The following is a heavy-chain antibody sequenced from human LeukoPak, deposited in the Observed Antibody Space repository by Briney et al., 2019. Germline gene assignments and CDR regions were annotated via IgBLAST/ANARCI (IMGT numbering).Heavy chain of an antibody. Sequence: PSETLSLTCTVSGGSISSYYWSWIRQPPGKGLEWIGYIYYSGSTNYNPSLKSRVTISVDTSKNQFSLKLSSVTAADTAVYYCARDEGEQVHQIDYWGQGTLVTVSS. J-gene: IGHJ4*02. CDR2: IYYSGST. CDR3: ARDEGEQVHQIDY. D-gene: IGHD3-16*01. V-gene: IGHV4-59*01. CDR1: GGSISSYY.